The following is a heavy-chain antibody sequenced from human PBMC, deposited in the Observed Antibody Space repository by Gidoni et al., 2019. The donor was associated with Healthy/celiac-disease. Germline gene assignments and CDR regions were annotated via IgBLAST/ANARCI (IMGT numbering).Heavy chain of an antibody. CDR3: ARVGGSGSYYLYYYGMDV. D-gene: IGHD3-10*01. Sequence: QVQLVESGGGVVQPGRSLRLSCAASGFTFSRYGMHWVRQAPGKGLEWVAVIWYDGSNKYYADSVKGRFTISRDNSKNTLYLQMNSLRAEDTAVYYCARVGGSGSYYLYYYGMDVWGQGTTVTVSS. V-gene: IGHV3-33*01. CDR1: GFTFSRYG. CDR2: IWYDGSNK. J-gene: IGHJ6*02.